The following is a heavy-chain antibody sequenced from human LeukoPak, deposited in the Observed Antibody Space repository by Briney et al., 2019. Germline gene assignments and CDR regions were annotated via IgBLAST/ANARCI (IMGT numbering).Heavy chain of an antibody. CDR3: ARDRRLKAFDY. V-gene: IGHV3-21*01. Sequence: GGSLRLSCAASGFTFSSYSMNWVHQAPGKGLEWVSSISSSSSYIYYADSVKGRFTISRDNAKNSLYLQMNSLRAEDTAVYYCARDRRLKAFDYWGQGTLVTVSS. J-gene: IGHJ4*02. CDR1: GFTFSSYS. CDR2: ISSSSSYI.